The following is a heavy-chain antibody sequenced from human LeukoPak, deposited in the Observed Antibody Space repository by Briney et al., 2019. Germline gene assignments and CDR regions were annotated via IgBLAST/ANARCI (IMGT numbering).Heavy chain of an antibody. Sequence: SETLSLTCTVSGGSISGYYWSWIRQPPGKGLEWLGFISYSGSTNYNPSLKSRVIISVDTSKSQFSLRLSSLTAADTAVYYCARYSYGGYYFDFWGQGTLVTVSS. J-gene: IGHJ4*02. CDR2: ISYSGST. CDR1: GGSISGYY. V-gene: IGHV4-59*08. D-gene: IGHD5-18*01. CDR3: ARYSYGGYYFDF.